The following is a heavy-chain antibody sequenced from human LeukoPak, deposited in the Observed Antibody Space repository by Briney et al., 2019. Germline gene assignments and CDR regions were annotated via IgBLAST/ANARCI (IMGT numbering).Heavy chain of an antibody. V-gene: IGHV1-69*13. CDR3: ARELDSNWFDP. CDR1: GYTFSGYY. CDR2: IIPIFGTA. J-gene: IGHJ5*02. D-gene: IGHD3/OR15-3a*01. Sequence: SVKVSCKTSGYTFSGYYIHWVRQAPGQGLEWMGGIIPIFGTANYAQKFQGRVTITADESTSTAYMELSSLRSEDTAVYYCARELDSNWFDPWGQGTLVTVSS.